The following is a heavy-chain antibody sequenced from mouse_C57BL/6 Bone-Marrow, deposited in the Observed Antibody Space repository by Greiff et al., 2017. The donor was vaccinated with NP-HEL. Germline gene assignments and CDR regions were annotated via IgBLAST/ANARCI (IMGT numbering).Heavy chain of an antibody. V-gene: IGHV5-6*01. J-gene: IGHJ3*01. CDR3: AVDGYYEFAY. D-gene: IGHD2-3*01. CDR2: ISSGGSYT. Sequence: EVKLVESGGDLVKPGGSLKLSCAASGFTFSSYGMSWVRQTPDKRLEWVATISSGGSYTYYPDSVKGRFTISRDNAKNTLYLQMSSLKSEDTAMYYCAVDGYYEFAYWGQGTLVTVSA. CDR1: GFTFSSYG.